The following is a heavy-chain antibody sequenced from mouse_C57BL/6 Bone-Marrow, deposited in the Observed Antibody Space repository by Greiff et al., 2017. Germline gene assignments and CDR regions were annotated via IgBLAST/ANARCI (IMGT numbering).Heavy chain of an antibody. J-gene: IGHJ3*01. CDR2: IYPGSGNT. Sequence: VQLQQSGAELVRPGASVKLSCKASGYTFTDYYINWVKQRPGQGLEWIARIYPGSGNTYYNEKFKGKDTLTAEKSSSTAYMQLSSLTSEDSAVYFCARRGDYDWFAYWGQGTLVTVSA. D-gene: IGHD2-4*01. CDR1: GYTFTDYY. V-gene: IGHV1-76*01. CDR3: ARRGDYDWFAY.